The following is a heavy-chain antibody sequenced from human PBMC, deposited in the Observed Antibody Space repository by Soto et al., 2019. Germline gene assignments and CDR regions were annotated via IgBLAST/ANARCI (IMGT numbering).Heavy chain of an antibody. CDR1: GGTFSSYA. J-gene: IGHJ5*02. V-gene: IGHV1-69*01. CDR2: IIPIFGTA. CDR3: ARSVEMATLLRLWFDP. D-gene: IGHD5-12*01. Sequence: QVQLVQSGAEVKKPGSSVKVSCKASGGTFSSYAISWVRHAPGQGLEWMGGIIPIFGTANYAQKFQGRVTITADESTSTADMELSSLRSEDTAVYYCARSVEMATLLRLWFDPWGQGTLVTVSS.